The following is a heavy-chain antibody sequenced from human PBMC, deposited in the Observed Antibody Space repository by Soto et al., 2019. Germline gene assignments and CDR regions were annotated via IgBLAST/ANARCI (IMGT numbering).Heavy chain of an antibody. V-gene: IGHV1-69*18. Sequence: QVQLVQSGSEVRRPGSSVKVSCKASGGSFSNSAIAWVRQAPGQGLEWLGMIIPIFTTTNYAQKFKDRLTITADGSTSTAYMELSGLKSEDTAVYCCARPSGLLGQFSALVDYWGQGNLVTVSS. CDR1: GGSFSNSA. CDR2: IIPIFTTT. J-gene: IGHJ4*02. CDR3: ARPSGLLGQFSALVDY. D-gene: IGHD6-6*01.